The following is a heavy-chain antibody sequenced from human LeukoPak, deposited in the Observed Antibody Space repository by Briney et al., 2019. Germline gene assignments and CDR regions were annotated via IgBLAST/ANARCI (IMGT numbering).Heavy chain of an antibody. J-gene: IGHJ4*02. CDR3: ARGGWEPYFDY. D-gene: IGHD1-26*01. V-gene: IGHV3-11*01. Sequence: GGSLRLSCAASGFTFSDYYMSWIRQAPGKGLEGVSYISSSGSSIHYTDSVKGRFTISRDNAKNSLYLQINSLRAEDTAVYYCARGGWEPYFDYWGQGTLVTDSS. CDR2: ISSSGSSI. CDR1: GFTFSDYY.